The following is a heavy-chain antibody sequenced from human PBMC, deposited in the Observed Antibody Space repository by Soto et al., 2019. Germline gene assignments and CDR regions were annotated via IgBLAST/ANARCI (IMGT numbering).Heavy chain of an antibody. D-gene: IGHD6-13*01. CDR3: ARDLHSSSWYVWPYYYYYGMDV. V-gene: IGHV1-18*01. CDR1: GYTLTSYG. CDR2: ISAYNGNT. Sequence: ASVKVSCKASGYTLTSYGISWVRQAPGQGLEWMGWISAYNGNTNYAQKLQGRVTMTTDTSTSTAYMELRSLRSDDTAVYYCARDLHSSSWYVWPYYYYYGMDVRGQGTTVTVSS. J-gene: IGHJ6*02.